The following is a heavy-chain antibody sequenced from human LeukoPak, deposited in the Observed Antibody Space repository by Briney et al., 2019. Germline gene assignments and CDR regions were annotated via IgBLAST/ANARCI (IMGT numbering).Heavy chain of an antibody. CDR3: ARGRLWFGDPRWFDP. CDR2: ISCSGSTI. Sequence: GGSLRLSCAASGFTFSSYEMNWVRRAPGKGLKGFSYISCSGSTIYYADSVKGRFTISRDNAKNSLYLQMNSLRAEDTAVYYCARGRLWFGDPRWFDPWGQGTLVTVFS. CDR1: GFTFSSYE. V-gene: IGHV3-48*03. D-gene: IGHD3-10*01. J-gene: IGHJ5*02.